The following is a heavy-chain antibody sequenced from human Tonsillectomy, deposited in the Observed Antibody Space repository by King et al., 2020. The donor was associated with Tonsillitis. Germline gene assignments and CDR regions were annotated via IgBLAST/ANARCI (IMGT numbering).Heavy chain of an antibody. CDR1: GFTFSTYA. D-gene: IGHD3-22*01. CDR3: AKGGDSSGRYYYYYYMDV. CDR2: ISGSGGSP. Sequence: VQLVESGGGLVQPGGSLRLSCASSGFTFSTYAMTWVRQAPGKGLEWVSVISGSGGSPYYSDSWKGRFTISGDNSKNTLYLQMNRLRAEDTAVYYCAKGGDSSGRYYYYYYMDVWGKGSTVTVSS. V-gene: IGHV3-23*04. J-gene: IGHJ6*03.